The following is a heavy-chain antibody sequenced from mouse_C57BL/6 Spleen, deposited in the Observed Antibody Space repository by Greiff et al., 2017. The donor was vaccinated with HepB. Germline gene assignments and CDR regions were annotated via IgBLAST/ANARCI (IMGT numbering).Heavy chain of an antibody. Sequence: EVKLQESGPGLVKPSQSLSLTCSVTGYSITSGYYWNWIRQFPGNKLEWMGYISYDGSNNYNPSLKNRISITRDTSKNQFFLKLNSVTTEDTATYYCAREWGNGFAYWGQGTLVTVSA. J-gene: IGHJ3*01. V-gene: IGHV3-6*01. CDR3: AREWGNGFAY. CDR2: ISYDGSN. CDR1: GYSITSGYY.